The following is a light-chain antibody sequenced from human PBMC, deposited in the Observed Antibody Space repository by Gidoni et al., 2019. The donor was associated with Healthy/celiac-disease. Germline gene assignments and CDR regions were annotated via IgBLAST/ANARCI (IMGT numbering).Light chain of an antibody. CDR2: DAS. J-gene: IGKJ4*01. V-gene: IGKV3-11*01. Sequence: EIVLTKSPATLSLSPGERATLSCRASQSVSSYLAWYQHKPGQAPRLLLYDASNRATGIPARFSGSGSGTDCTLTISSLEPEDFAVYYCQQRSNWLTFGGGTKVEIK. CDR1: QSVSSY. CDR3: QQRSNWLT.